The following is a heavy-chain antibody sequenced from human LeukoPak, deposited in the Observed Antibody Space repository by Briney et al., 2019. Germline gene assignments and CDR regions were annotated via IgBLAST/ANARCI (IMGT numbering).Heavy chain of an antibody. J-gene: IGHJ3*02. V-gene: IGHV3-48*03. CDR2: ISSSGSTI. CDR3: AKDLERFLEWPNDAFDI. Sequence: PGGSLRLSCAASGFTFSSYEMNWVRQAPGKGLEWVSYISSSGSTIYYADSVKGRFTISRDNSKNTLYLQMNSLRAEDTAVYYCAKDLERFLEWPNDAFDIWGQGTMVTVSS. D-gene: IGHD3-3*01. CDR1: GFTFSSYE.